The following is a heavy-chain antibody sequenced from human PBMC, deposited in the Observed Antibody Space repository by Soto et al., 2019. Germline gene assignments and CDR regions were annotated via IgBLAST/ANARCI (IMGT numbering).Heavy chain of an antibody. V-gene: IGHV5-10-1*01. CDR2: IDPSDSYT. Sequence: PWESLKITGKSSGDSFTRYWISWVRQMPGKGLEWMGRIDPSDSYTNYSPSFQGHVTISADKSISTAYLQWSSLKASDTAMYYCARHLSRGSYDILTGYYYYYGMDVWGQGTTVTVSS. D-gene: IGHD3-9*01. CDR3: ARHLSRGSYDILTGYYYYYGMDV. CDR1: GDSFTRYW. J-gene: IGHJ6*02.